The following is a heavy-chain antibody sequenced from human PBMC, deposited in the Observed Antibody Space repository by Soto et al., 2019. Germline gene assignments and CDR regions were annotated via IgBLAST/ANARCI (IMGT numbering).Heavy chain of an antibody. J-gene: IGHJ6*02. CDR2: ISSSSSYI. Sequence: EVQLVESGGGLVKPGGSLRLSCAASGFTFSSYSMNWVRQAPGKGLEWVSSISSSSSYIYYADSVKGRFSITKDNAKNSLYLQMNSLGAEDTAVYYWAREGVLRYFDGYYYYGMYVWGQGTTVTVSS. CDR1: GFTFSSYS. D-gene: IGHD3-9*01. V-gene: IGHV3-21*01. CDR3: AREGVLRYFDGYYYYGMYV.